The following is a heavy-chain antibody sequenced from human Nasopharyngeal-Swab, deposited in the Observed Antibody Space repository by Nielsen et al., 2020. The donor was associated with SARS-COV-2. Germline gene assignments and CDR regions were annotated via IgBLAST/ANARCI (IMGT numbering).Heavy chain of an antibody. CDR3: ASYSGPAAGYFGY. J-gene: IGHJ4*02. D-gene: IGHD6-13*01. CDR1: GGSISSYY. Sequence: SETLSLTCTVSGGSISSYYWSWIRQPPGKGLEWIGYIYYSGSTNYTPSLKRRVTISVDTSKNQFSLKLSSVTAADTAVYYCASYSGPAAGYFGYWGQGTLVTVSS. V-gene: IGHV4-59*01. CDR2: IYYSGST.